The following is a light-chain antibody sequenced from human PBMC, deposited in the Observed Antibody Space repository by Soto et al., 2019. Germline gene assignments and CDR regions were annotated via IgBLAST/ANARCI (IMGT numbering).Light chain of an antibody. CDR3: CSYAGTYSWV. CDR1: SSDVGGYNY. V-gene: IGLV2-11*01. CDR2: DVS. Sequence: QSVLTQPASVSGSPGQSITISCTGTSSDVGGYNYVSWYQQHPGKGPKLLIFDVSKRPSGVPDRFSASKSGNTASLTISGLHTDDEADYYCCSYAGTYSWVFGGGTKLTVL. J-gene: IGLJ3*02.